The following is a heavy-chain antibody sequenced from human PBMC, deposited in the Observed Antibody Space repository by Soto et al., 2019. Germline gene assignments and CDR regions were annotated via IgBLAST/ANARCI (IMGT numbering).Heavy chain of an antibody. J-gene: IGHJ4*02. CDR2: INTDNDDT. V-gene: IGHV1-3*04. CDR1: GYTFKNYF. D-gene: IGHD2-15*01. Sequence: QVQLVQSGAEVKKPGASVKVSCKASGYTFKNYFIHWVRQAPGQSLEWMGWINTDNDDTEYSEKFQGRVAITTDTSASTAYMDLSSLTSEDTAVYYCARDWGSRGAVDYWGQGTLVSVSS. CDR3: ARDWGSRGAVDY.